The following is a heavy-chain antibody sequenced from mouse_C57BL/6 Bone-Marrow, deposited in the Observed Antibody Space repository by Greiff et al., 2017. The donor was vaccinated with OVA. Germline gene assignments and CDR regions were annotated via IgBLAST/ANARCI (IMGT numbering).Heavy chain of an antibody. CDR1: GFSLSTFGMG. CDR2: IWWDDDK. V-gene: IGHV8-8*01. J-gene: IGHJ1*03. D-gene: IGHD1-1*01. CDR3: ARGATVVGDWYFDV. Sequence: VKLKVSGPGILQPSQTLSLTCSFSGFSLSTFGMGVGWIRQPSGQGLEGLAHIWWDDDKYYNPALKSRLTISKDTSQKHVFLKNASVDTADTATYYCARGATVVGDWYFDVWGTGTTVTVSS.